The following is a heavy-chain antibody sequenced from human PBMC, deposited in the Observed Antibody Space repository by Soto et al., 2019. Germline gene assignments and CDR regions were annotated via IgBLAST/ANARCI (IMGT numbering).Heavy chain of an antibody. CDR2: ISVSGNII. J-gene: IGHJ4*02. D-gene: IGHD2-2*01. CDR3: VRDTMRASAAASLDY. Sequence: PGGSLRLSCAASGFTFSTYELNWVRQPPGRGLEWISYISVSGNIIKYAESVKGRFTISRDNAENSLHLHMSNLRVDDTALYFCVRDTMRASAAASLDYWGQGTQVTVSS. V-gene: IGHV3-48*03. CDR1: GFTFSTYE.